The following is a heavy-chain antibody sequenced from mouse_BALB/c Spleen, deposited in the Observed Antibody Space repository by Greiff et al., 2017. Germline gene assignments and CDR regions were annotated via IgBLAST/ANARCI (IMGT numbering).Heavy chain of an antibody. CDR2: ISYSGST. D-gene: IGHD2-4*01. V-gene: IGHV3-2*02. CDR1: GYSITSDYA. CDR3: ARRYDYDYYLDY. J-gene: IGHJ2*01. Sequence: EVQLQESGPGLVKPSQSLSLTCTVTGYSITSDYAWNWIRQFPGNKLEWMGYISYSGSTSYNPSLKSRISITRDTSKNQFFLQLNSVTTEDTATYYCARRYDYDYYLDYWGQGTTLTVSS.